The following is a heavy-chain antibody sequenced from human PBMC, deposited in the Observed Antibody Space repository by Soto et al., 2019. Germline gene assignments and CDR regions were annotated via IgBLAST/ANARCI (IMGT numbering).Heavy chain of an antibody. CDR3: ARVRVPAAIIDY. CDR2: IYYSGST. J-gene: IGHJ4*02. Sequence: PSETLSLTCTVSGGSISSGGYYWSWIRQHPGKGLEWIGYIYYSGSTYYNPSLKSQVTISVDTSKNQFSLKLSSVTAADTAVYYCARVRVPAAIIDYWGQGTLVTVSS. D-gene: IGHD2-2*02. V-gene: IGHV4-31*01. CDR1: GGSISSGGYY.